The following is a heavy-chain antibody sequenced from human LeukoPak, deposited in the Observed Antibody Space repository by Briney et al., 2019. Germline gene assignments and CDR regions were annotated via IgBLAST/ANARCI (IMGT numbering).Heavy chain of an antibody. D-gene: IGHD6-19*01. CDR3: ASLGSAAVAGLGTDY. V-gene: IGHV1-69*04. CDR2: IIPIFGIA. CDR1: GGTFSSYA. Sequence: SVKVSCKASGGTFSSYAISWVRQAPGQGLEWMGRIIPIFGIANYAQKFQGRVTITADKSTSTAYMELSSLRPEDTAVYYCASLGSAAVAGLGTDYWGQGTLVTVSS. J-gene: IGHJ4*02.